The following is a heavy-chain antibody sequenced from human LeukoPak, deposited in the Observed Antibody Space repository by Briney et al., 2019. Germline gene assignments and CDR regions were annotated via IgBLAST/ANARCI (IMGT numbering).Heavy chain of an antibody. CDR3: ARAGVRGDMDA. V-gene: IGHV3-7*04. CDR2: INRDGSVK. CDR1: GFTFSSYW. D-gene: IGHD3-10*01. Sequence: GGSLRLSCAASGFTFSSYWIDWVRQAPGKGLEWVANINRDGSVKNYVDSVKGRFTISRDNTKNSLYLEINSLRAEDTAVYYCARAGVRGDMDAWGKGTTVTVSS. J-gene: IGHJ6*03.